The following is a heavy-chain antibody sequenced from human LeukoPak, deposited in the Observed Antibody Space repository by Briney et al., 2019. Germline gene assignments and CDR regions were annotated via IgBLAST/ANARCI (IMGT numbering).Heavy chain of an antibody. D-gene: IGHD1-26*01. Sequence: PSETLSLTCTVSGGSIRGYYWSWIRQPPGKGLEWFGYIYYSGNTNYNPSLKSRVTISVDTSKNQFSLKLSSVTAADTAVYYCARGSGSLFDYWGQGTLVTVSS. CDR2: IYYSGNT. V-gene: IGHV4-59*01. J-gene: IGHJ4*02. CDR3: ARGSGSLFDY. CDR1: GGSIRGYY.